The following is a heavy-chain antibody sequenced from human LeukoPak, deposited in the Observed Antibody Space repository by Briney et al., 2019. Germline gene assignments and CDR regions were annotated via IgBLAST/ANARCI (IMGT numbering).Heavy chain of an antibody. D-gene: IGHD1-7*01. Sequence: GASVKVSCKASGYTFTSYGISWVRQAPGQGLEWMGWISAYNGNTNYAQKLQGRVTMTTDTSTSTAYMELRSLRSDDTAVYYCASRITGTQASDFDYWGQGTLVTVSS. CDR1: GYTFTSYG. J-gene: IGHJ4*02. CDR2: ISAYNGNT. CDR3: ASRITGTQASDFDY. V-gene: IGHV1-18*01.